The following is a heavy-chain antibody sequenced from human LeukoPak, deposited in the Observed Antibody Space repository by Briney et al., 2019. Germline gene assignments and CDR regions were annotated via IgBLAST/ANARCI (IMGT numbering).Heavy chain of an antibody. CDR2: ISGSGGST. V-gene: IGHV3-23*01. J-gene: IGHJ4*02. CDR3: ARDSYGSGSYWVY. Sequence: GGSLRLSCAASGFTFSSYAMSWVRQAPGKGLEWVSAISGSGGSTYYADSVKGRFTISRDNSKNTLYLQMNSLRAEDTAVYYCARDSYGSGSYWVYWGQGTLVTVSS. CDR1: GFTFSSYA. D-gene: IGHD3-10*01.